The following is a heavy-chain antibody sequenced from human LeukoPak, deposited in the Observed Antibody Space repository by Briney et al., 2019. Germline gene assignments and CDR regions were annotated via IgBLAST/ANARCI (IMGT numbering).Heavy chain of an antibody. Sequence: SETLSLTCTVSGGSISSSGYYWGWIRQPPGKGLEWIGSVDYTGITSHSPSLKSRVTISVDTSKNQFSLKVSSVTAADTAVYYCARSLYYYDSSAYGMDVWGQGTTVTVSS. CDR3: ARSLYYYDSSAYGMDV. CDR1: GGSISSSGYY. V-gene: IGHV4-39*07. D-gene: IGHD3-22*01. CDR2: VDYTGIT. J-gene: IGHJ6*02.